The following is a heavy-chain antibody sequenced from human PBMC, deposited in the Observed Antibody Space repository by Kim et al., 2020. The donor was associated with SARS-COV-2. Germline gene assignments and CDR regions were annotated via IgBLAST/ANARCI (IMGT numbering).Heavy chain of an antibody. J-gene: IGHJ6*03. CDR2: INHSGST. D-gene: IGHD2-15*01. CDR1: GGSFSGYY. V-gene: IGHV4-34*01. Sequence: SETLSLTCAVYGGSFSGYYWSWIRQPPGKGLEWIGEINHSGSTNYNPSLKSRVTISVDTSKNQFSLKLSSVTAADTAVYYGAREVVVLVDATPRYYYYMDVWGKGTTVTVSS. CDR3: AREVVVLVDATPRYYYYMDV.